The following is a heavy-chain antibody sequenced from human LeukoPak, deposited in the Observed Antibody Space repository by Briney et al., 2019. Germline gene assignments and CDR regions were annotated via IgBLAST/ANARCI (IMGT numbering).Heavy chain of an antibody. D-gene: IGHD3-16*01. Sequence: SETLSLTCTVSGGFISGHYWTWIRQPPGKGLEWIGYIYDSGSTTYNPALKSRVTISVDTSKNQFSLKLSSVTAADTAVYYCARGGVLKSVDYWGQGTLVAVSS. CDR2: IYDSGST. J-gene: IGHJ4*02. CDR3: ARGGVLKSVDY. CDR1: GGFISGHY. V-gene: IGHV4-59*11.